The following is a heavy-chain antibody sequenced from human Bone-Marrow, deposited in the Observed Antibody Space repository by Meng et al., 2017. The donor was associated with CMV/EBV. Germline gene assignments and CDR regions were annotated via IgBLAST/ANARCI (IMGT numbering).Heavy chain of an antibody. J-gene: IGHJ4*02. D-gene: IGHD4-11*01. CDR2: IIPIFGTA. CDR3: ARGVPDVDYSNRF. V-gene: IGHV1-69*05. Sequence: SVKVSCKASGGTFSSYAISWVRQAPGQGLEWMGGIIPIFGTANYAQKFQGRVTITTDESTSTAYMELSSLRSEDTAVYYCARGVPDVDYSNRFWGQGTLVTVSS. CDR1: GGTFSSYA.